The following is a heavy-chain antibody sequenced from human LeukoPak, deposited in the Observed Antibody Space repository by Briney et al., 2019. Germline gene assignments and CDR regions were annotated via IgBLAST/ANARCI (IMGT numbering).Heavy chain of an antibody. V-gene: IGHV3-7*01. CDR2: IQQDGSEK. J-gene: IGHJ4*02. CDR1: GFTFKAYW. Sequence: PGGSLRLSCAASGFTFKAYWMSWVRQAPGTGLEWVANIQQDGSEKNYVDSVKGRFTISRDNARNSLYLEMNSLRAADMAVYYCARLRYTYGKNFDYWGQGTLVTVSS. CDR3: ARLRYTYGKNFDY. D-gene: IGHD5-18*01.